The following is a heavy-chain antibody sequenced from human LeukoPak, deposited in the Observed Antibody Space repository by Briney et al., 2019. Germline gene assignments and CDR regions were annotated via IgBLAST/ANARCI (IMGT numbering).Heavy chain of an antibody. Sequence: GGSLRLSCAASGFTVSSNYMSWVRQAPGKGLEWVSVIYSGGSTYYADSVKGRFTSSRDNSKNTLYLQMNSLRAEDTAVYYCARSVASGYRGNYYYMDVWGKGTTVTVSS. J-gene: IGHJ6*03. CDR2: IYSGGST. D-gene: IGHD3-22*01. CDR3: ARSVASGYRGNYYYMDV. V-gene: IGHV3-53*01. CDR1: GFTVSSNY.